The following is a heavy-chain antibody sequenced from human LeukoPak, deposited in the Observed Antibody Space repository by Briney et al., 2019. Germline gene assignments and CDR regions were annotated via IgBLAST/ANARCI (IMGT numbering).Heavy chain of an antibody. V-gene: IGHV3-21*01. CDR3: AREIRSSSVFDY. D-gene: IGHD6-6*01. CDR2: ISSRSSYI. J-gene: IGHJ4*02. CDR1: GFTFSSYP. Sequence: GGSLSFSCAASGFTFSSYPMPWFAQAPGKGLNGVSSISSRSSYIYYADSVKGRFNISRDNAKNSLYLQMNSLRAEDTAVYYCAREIRSSSVFDYWGQGTLVTVSS.